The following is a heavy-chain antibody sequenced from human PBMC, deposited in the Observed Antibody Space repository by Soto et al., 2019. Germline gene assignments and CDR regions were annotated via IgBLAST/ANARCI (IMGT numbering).Heavy chain of an antibody. Sequence: EEQLVESGGGLVKPGESLRLSCAASGFTFSHPWMNWVRQAPGKGLEWVGLIKTKASGGTTVYPAPVTDRFTISRDDSKSMLYLQMNSLKTEDTAVYYCTTGLYNSGGVDHWGQGTLVTVSS. CDR3: TTGLYNSGGVDH. CDR2: IKTKASGGTT. CDR1: GFTFSHPW. V-gene: IGHV3-15*07. J-gene: IGHJ4*02. D-gene: IGHD2-15*01.